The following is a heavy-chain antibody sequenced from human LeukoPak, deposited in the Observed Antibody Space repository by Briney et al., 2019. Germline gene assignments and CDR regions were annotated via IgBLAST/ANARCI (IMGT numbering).Heavy chain of an antibody. V-gene: IGHV4-59*08. Sequence: SETLSLTCTVSGGSITSDCWSWIRQPPGKGLEWIGYIYYSGSTNQNPSLKSRVTISVDTPKNQFSLKLSSVTAADTAVYYCARGATGYCSGGSCSYNWFDPWGQGTLVTVSS. CDR1: GGSITSDC. CDR2: IYYSGST. J-gene: IGHJ5*02. CDR3: ARGATGYCSGGSCSYNWFDP. D-gene: IGHD2-15*01.